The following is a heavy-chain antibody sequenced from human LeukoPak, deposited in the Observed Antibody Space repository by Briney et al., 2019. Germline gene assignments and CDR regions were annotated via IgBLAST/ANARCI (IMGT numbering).Heavy chain of an antibody. V-gene: IGHV4-39*07. CDR1: GGSISSSSYY. D-gene: IGHD4-17*01. Sequence: SETLSLTCTVSGGSISSSSYYWGWIRQPPGKGLEWIGSIYYSGSTYYNPSLKSRVTISVDTSKNQFSLKLSSVTAADTAVYYCARAGDYGDPNWFDPWGQGTLVTVSS. J-gene: IGHJ5*02. CDR2: IYYSGST. CDR3: ARAGDYGDPNWFDP.